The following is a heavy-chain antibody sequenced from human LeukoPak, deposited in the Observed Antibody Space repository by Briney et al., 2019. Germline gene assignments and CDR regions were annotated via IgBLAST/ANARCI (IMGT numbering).Heavy chain of an antibody. J-gene: IGHJ6*02. V-gene: IGHV3-30*18. Sequence: PGGSLRLSCAASGFTFSSYGMHWVRQAPGKGLKWVAVISYDGSNKYYADSVKGRFTISRDNSKNTLYLQLNSLRAEDTAVYYCAKEDDFWSGYLKIRAYGMDVWGQGTTVTVSS. CDR3: AKEDDFWSGYLKIRAYGMDV. CDR2: ISYDGSNK. D-gene: IGHD3-3*01. CDR1: GFTFSSYG.